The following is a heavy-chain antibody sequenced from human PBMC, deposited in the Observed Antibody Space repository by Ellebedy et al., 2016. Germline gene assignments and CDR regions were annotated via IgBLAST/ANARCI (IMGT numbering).Heavy chain of an antibody. D-gene: IGHD3-22*01. CDR1: GFTLSDYW. CDR2: VNSDGSST. Sequence: GESLKISCAASGFTLSDYWMHWVRQVPGKGLVWVSRVNSDGSSTSYADSLKGRFTISRDNAKNTLYLQMNSLRAEDTAVYFCARGEWDGRTVVVTTDYESAHFMDVWGKGTTVTVAS. V-gene: IGHV3-74*01. CDR3: ARGEWDGRTVVVTTDYESAHFMDV. J-gene: IGHJ6*03.